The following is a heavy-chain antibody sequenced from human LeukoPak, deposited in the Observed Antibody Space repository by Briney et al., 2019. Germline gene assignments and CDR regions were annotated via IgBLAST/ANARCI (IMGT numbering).Heavy chain of an antibody. J-gene: IGHJ4*02. CDR3: AKDLGTVVVPVPGCDY. D-gene: IGHD2-2*03. Sequence: PGGSLRLSCAASGFTFTIYGMHWVRQAPGKGLEWVAFIRYDGSNKYYADSVKGRFTITRDNSKNTLYLQMNSLRAEDTAVYYCAKDLGTVVVPVPGCDYWGQGTLVTVSS. CDR1: GFTFTIYG. V-gene: IGHV3-30*02. CDR2: IRYDGSNK.